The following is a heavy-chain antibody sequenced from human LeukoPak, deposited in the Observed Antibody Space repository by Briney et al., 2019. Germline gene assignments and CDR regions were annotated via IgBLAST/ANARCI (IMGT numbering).Heavy chain of an antibody. V-gene: IGHV3-9*01. Sequence: GRSLRLSCAASGFTFDDYAMHWVRQAPGKGLEWVSGISWNSGSIGYADSVKGRFTISRDNAKNSLYLQMNSLRAEDTALYYCAKLGWYGAFDIWGQGTMVTVSS. J-gene: IGHJ3*02. CDR3: AKLGWYGAFDI. CDR2: ISWNSGSI. D-gene: IGHD6-19*01. CDR1: GFTFDDYA.